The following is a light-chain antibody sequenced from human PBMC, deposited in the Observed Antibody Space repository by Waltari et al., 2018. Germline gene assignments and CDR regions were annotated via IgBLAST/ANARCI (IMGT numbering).Light chain of an antibody. CDR2: ENT. J-gene: IGLJ7*01. CDR3: GTWDSSLSGAV. CDR1: SSNIGNTY. Sequence: QSVLTQPPSVSAAPGQRVTISCSGGSSNIGNTYVSWYRQFPGTAPKLLIYENTERPSGIPGRFSGSKSGTSATLDITGRQAGDEADYYCGTWDSSLSGAVFGGGTHLTVL. V-gene: IGLV1-51*02.